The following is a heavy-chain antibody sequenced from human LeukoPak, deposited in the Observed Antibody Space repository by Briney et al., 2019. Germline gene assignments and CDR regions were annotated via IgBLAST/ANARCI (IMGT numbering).Heavy chain of an antibody. CDR2: IIPIFGTA. CDR3: ASPKDPYGDYGSYWFDP. D-gene: IGHD4-17*01. Sequence: SVKVSCKASGGTFSSYTISWVRQAPGQGLEWMGGIIPIFGTANYAQKFQGRVTITADESTSTAYMELSSLRSEDTAVYYCASPKDPYGDYGSYWFDPRGQGTLVTVSS. CDR1: GGTFSSYT. J-gene: IGHJ5*02. V-gene: IGHV1-69*13.